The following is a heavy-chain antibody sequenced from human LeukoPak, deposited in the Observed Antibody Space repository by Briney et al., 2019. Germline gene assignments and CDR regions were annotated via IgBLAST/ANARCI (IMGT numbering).Heavy chain of an antibody. CDR3: ARDGDVVVVVAAHGMDV. Sequence: ASVKVSCKASGYTFTGYYMHWVRQAPGQGLEWMGWINPNSGGTNYAQKFQGRVTMTRDTSISTAYMELSRLRSDDTAVYYCARDGDVVVVVAAHGMDVWGQGTTVTVSS. D-gene: IGHD2-15*01. CDR2: INPNSGGT. V-gene: IGHV1-2*02. J-gene: IGHJ6*02. CDR1: GYTFTGYY.